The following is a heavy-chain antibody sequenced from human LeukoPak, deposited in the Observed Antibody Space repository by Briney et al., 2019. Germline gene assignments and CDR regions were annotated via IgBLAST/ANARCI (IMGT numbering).Heavy chain of an antibody. CDR3: ARLATRNILSSEATLVCVSSRRAFDP. J-gene: IGHJ5*02. Sequence: GGSLRLSCAASGFTFGNYWMCWVRQAPGKGLVWVSCINGVGGSTIYADSVKGRFTISRDNAKNTLYLQLNSLRAEDTAVYYLARLATRNILSSEATLVCVSSRRAFDP. CDR2: INGVGGST. V-gene: IGHV3-74*01. D-gene: IGHD3-9*01. CDR1: GFTFGNYW.